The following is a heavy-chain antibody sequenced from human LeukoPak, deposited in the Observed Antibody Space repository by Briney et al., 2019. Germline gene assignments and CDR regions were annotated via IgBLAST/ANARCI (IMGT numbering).Heavy chain of an antibody. CDR2: VDPKSGGT. CDR1: GYTFIDYY. J-gene: IGHJ4*02. V-gene: IGHV1-2*02. CDR3: ARETLPYGDFEY. D-gene: IGHD4-17*01. Sequence: ASVKGSCKASGYTFIDYYIQWVRQAPGQSLWWMGWVDPKSGGTNYGQKFQGRVTITRDTSINTAYMEMSRLESDDTAMYYCARETLPYGDFEYWGQGSLVTVSS.